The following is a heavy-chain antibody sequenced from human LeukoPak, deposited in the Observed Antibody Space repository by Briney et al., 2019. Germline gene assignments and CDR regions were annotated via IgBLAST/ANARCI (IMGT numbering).Heavy chain of an antibody. CDR1: GGSISSYY. Sequence: LSLTCTVSGGSISSYYWSWIRQAPGKGLEWVSYISSSGSTIYYADSVKGRFTISRDNAKNSLYLQMNSLRAEDTAVYYCARGSLTAMVSFDYWGQGTLVTVSS. CDR2: ISSSGSTI. CDR3: ARGSLTAMVSFDY. J-gene: IGHJ4*02. V-gene: IGHV3-11*01. D-gene: IGHD5-18*01.